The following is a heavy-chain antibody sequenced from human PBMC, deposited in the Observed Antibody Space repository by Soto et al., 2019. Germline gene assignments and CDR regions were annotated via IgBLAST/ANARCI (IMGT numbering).Heavy chain of an antibody. Sequence: PSETLSLTCTVSGGYIGSGDYYWSWIRQPPGRGLEWIGFIHYSGGTYHNPSLKSRATISIDTSKNQFSLKLTSVTAADTAVYYCGRAHRDLQQLVHYYYSVNAWGQGTTVTVSS. J-gene: IGHJ6*02. CDR2: IHYSGGT. V-gene: IGHV4-30-4*01. D-gene: IGHD6-13*01. CDR1: GGYIGSGDYY. CDR3: GRAHRDLQQLVHYYYSVNA.